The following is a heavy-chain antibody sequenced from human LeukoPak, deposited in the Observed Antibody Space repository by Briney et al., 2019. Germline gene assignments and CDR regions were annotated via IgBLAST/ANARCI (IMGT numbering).Heavy chain of an antibody. CDR3: ARAGPYQLPPRPVDY. J-gene: IGHJ4*02. Sequence: GGSLRLSCAASGFTFSSYWTSWVRQAPGKGLEWVANINQDGSGEYYVDSVKGRFTISRDNAKNSLSLQMNSLRAEDTAIYYCARAGPYQLPPRPVDYWGQGTLVTVSS. V-gene: IGHV3-7*01. D-gene: IGHD2-2*01. CDR1: GFTFSSYW. CDR2: INQDGSGE.